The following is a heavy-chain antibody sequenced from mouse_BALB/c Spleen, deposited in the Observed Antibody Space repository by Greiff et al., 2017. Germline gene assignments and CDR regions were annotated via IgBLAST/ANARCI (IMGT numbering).Heavy chain of an antibody. CDR3: ASELLQYEDWYFDV. Sequence: LVKTGASVKISCKASGYSFTGYYMHWVKQSHGKSLEWIGYISCYNGATSYNQKFKGKATFTVDTSSSTAYMQFNSLTSEDSAVYYCASELLQYEDWYFDVWGAGTTVTVSS. CDR2: ISCYNGAT. D-gene: IGHD1-1*01. V-gene: IGHV1S34*01. J-gene: IGHJ1*01. CDR1: GYSFTGYY.